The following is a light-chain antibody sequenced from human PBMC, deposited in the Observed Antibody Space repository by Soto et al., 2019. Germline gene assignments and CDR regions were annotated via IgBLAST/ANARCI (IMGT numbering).Light chain of an antibody. CDR1: QSVRSSY. V-gene: IGKV3-11*01. CDR3: QHRSDWPPFT. CDR2: DAS. J-gene: IGKJ4*01. Sequence: EIVLTQSPGTLSLSPGERATLSCRASQSVRSSYLAWYQQRPGQAPRLLIYDASNRATGIPARFSGSGSGTDFTLTISRLEPEDFAVYYCQHRSDWPPFTFGGGTKVEIK.